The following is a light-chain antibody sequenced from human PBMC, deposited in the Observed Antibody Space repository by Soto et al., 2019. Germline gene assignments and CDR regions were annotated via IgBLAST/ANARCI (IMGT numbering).Light chain of an antibody. V-gene: IGKV3-20*01. CDR2: GAF. J-gene: IGKJ1*01. CDR1: PSVTNY. CDR3: QQYGSSGT. Sequence: IVCRSSPGTLPLTPGERATLSCRASPSVTNYLAWYQQKPGQPPRLLIYGAFNRAAGIPARFSGSGSGTDFTLTISRLEPEDFAVYYCQQYGSSGTFGQGTKVDIK.